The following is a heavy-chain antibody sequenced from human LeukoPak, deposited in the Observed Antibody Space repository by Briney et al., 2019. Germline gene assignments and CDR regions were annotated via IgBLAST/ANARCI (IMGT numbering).Heavy chain of an antibody. CDR2: IFYSGST. J-gene: IGHJ4*02. Sequence: SETLSLTCAVSGGSISSYYWNWIRQPPGKGLEWIGYIFYSGSTNYNPSLKSRVTISVDTSKNQFSLKLSSVTAADTAIYYCARRHSGYDWDFDYWGQGTLVTVSS. CDR3: ARRHSGYDWDFDY. V-gene: IGHV4-59*08. D-gene: IGHD5-12*01. CDR1: GGSISSYY.